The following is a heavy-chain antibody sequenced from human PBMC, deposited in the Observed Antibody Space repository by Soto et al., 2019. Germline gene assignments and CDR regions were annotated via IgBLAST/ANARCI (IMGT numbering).Heavy chain of an antibody. CDR1: GGSISSYY. D-gene: IGHD2-21*02. J-gene: IGHJ5*02. CDR3: ARVGGNSGPNWFDP. V-gene: IGHV4-59*01. Sequence: PSETLSLTCTVSGGSISSYYWSWIRQPPGKGLEWIGYIYYSGSTNYNPSLKSRVTISVDTSKNQFSLKLSSVTAADTAVYYCARVGGNSGPNWFDPWGQGTLVTVSS. CDR2: IYYSGST.